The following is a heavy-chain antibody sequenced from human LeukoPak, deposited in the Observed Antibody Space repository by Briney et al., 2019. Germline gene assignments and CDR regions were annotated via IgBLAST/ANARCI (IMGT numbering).Heavy chain of an antibody. CDR2: IYPGDSDT. CDR3: ARLKTTRDFGVLTYYYGMDV. CDR1: GYSFTSYW. J-gene: IGHJ6*02. Sequence: HGESLKISCKGSGYSFTSYWIGWVRQMPGKGLEWMGIIYPGDSDTRYSPSFQGQVTMSADKSISTACLQWSSLKASDTAMYYCARLKTTRDFGVLTYYYGMDVWGQGTTVTVSS. D-gene: IGHD3-3*01. V-gene: IGHV5-51*01.